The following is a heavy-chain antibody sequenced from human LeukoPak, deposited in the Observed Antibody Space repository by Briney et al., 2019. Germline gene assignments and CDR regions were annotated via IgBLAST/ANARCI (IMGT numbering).Heavy chain of an antibody. CDR2: INPSGGST. Sequence: GASVKVSCKASGYTFTSYYMHWVRQAPGQGLEWMGIINPSGGSTSYAQKFQGRVTITADKSTSTAYMELSSLRSEDTAVYYCARVSDSSGSDIWGQGTMVTVSS. J-gene: IGHJ3*02. CDR1: GYTFTSYY. CDR3: ARVSDSSGSDI. D-gene: IGHD3-22*01. V-gene: IGHV1-46*01.